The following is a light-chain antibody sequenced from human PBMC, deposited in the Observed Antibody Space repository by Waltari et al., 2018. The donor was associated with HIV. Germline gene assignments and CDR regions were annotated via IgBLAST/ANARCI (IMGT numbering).Light chain of an antibody. CDR3: CSYAGSSTLDWV. CDR2: EGS. V-gene: IGLV2-23*01. CDR1: SSAVGSYNL. Sequence: QSALTQPASVSGSPGQSITIPCTGTSSAVGSYNLASSYQQHPGKAPKLMIYEGSKRPSGVSNRFSGSKSGNTASLTISGLQAEDEADYYCCSYAGSSTLDWVFGGGTKLTVL. J-gene: IGLJ3*02.